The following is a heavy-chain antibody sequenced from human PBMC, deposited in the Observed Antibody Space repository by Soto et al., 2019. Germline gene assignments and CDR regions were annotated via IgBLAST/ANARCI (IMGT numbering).Heavy chain of an antibody. CDR3: VRDSGWAFDI. J-gene: IGHJ3*02. V-gene: IGHV3-48*02. D-gene: IGHD6-19*01. CDR1: GFSFSSYS. CDR2: LSSSKTYI. Sequence: GGSLRLSCAASGFSFSSYSMNWVRQAPGKGLEWISYLSSSKTYIWNADSVKGRFTISRDNAKNSLSLQMNSLKDQETAVYYCVRDSGWAFDIWGLGTMVTVSS.